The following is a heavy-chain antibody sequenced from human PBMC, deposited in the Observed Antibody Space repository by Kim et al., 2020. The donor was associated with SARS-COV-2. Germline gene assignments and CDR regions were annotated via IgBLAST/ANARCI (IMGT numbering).Heavy chain of an antibody. CDR2: NK. V-gene: IGHV3-33*01. Sequence: NKYYADSVKDRFTISRDNSKNTLYLQMNSLRAEDTAVYYCAREKSGSVDYWGQGTLVTVSS. J-gene: IGHJ4*02. CDR3: AREKSGSVDY. D-gene: IGHD3-10*01.